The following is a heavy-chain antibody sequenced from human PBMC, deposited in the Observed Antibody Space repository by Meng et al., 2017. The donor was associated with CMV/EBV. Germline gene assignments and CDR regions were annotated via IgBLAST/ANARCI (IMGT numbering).Heavy chain of an antibody. V-gene: IGHV2-70D*14. CDR2: IDWDDDK. CDR3: ARLVQASGYFDY. D-gene: IGHD2-8*02. Sequence: SGPTLVKPTQTITLTCTFSGFSLTTTGMRVCWIRQSPGKALEWLARIDWDDDKFYSTSLKTRLTISKDTSKNQVVLTVTNMAPVDTATYYCARLVQASGYFDYWGQGALVTVSS. J-gene: IGHJ4*02. CDR1: GFSLTTTGMR.